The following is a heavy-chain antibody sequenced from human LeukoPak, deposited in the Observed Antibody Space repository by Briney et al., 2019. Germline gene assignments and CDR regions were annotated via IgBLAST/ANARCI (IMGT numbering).Heavy chain of an antibody. J-gene: IGHJ4*02. Sequence: GGSLRLSCAASGFTFSSYSMNWVRQAPGKGLEWVSSISSSSSYIYYADSVEGRFTISRDNAKNSLYLQMNSLRAEDTAVYYCARGVPYYYDSSGYSRFDYWGQGTLVTVSS. CDR3: ARGVPYYYDSSGYSRFDY. CDR1: GFTFSSYS. CDR2: ISSSSSYI. V-gene: IGHV3-21*01. D-gene: IGHD3-22*01.